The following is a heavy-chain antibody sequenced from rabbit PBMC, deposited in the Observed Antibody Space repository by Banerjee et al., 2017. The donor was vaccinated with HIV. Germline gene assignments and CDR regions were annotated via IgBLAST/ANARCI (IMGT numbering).Heavy chain of an antibody. CDR2: IDPVFGSI. CDR1: GFDFSNYG. J-gene: IGHJ4*01. Sequence: QSLEESGGDLVKPGASLKVSCKASGFDFSNYGVSWVRQAPGKGLEWIGYIDPVFGSIHYASWVNGRFTISDHNAQNTLYLQLNSLTAADTATYFCARAVSFSSGSGYYNLWGPGTLVTVS. D-gene: IGHD1-1*01. V-gene: IGHV1S7*01. CDR3: ARAVSFSSGSGYYNL.